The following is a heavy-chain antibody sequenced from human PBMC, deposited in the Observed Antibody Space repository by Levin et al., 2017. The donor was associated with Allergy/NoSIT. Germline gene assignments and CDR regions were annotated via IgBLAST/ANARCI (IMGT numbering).Heavy chain of an antibody. CDR2: TYTSGST. CDR3: ARGRYSGYDSLFFFDY. J-gene: IGHJ4*02. CDR1: GGSISSGSYY. D-gene: IGHD5-12*01. V-gene: IGHV4-61*02. Sequence: SETLSLTCAVSGGSISSGSYYWSWIRQPAGKGLEWIGRTYTSGSTNYNPSLKSRVTISVDTSKNQFSLKLSSVTVADTAVYFCARGRYSGYDSLFFFDYWGQGALVTVSS.